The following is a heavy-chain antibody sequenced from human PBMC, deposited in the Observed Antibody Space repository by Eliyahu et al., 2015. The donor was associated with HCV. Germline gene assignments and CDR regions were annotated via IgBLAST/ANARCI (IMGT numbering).Heavy chain of an antibody. D-gene: IGHD6-6*01. V-gene: IGHV3-21*01. CDR2: ISSSSSYI. CDR1: GFXFRSXS. J-gene: IGHJ5*02. Sequence: EVQLVESGGGLVKPGGSLXLSCAASGFXFRSXSMNWVRQAPGKGLEWVSSISSSSSYIYYADSVKGRFTISRDNAKNSLYLQMNSLRAEDTAVYYCARDKVTAARIPLDPWGQGTLVTVSS. CDR3: ARDKVTAARIPLDP.